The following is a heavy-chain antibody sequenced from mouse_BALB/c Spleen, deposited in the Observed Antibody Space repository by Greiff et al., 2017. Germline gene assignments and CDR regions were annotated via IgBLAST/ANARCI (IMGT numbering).Heavy chain of an antibody. V-gene: IGHV5-17*02. CDR1: GFTFSSFG. CDR2: ISSGSSTI. J-gene: IGHJ4*01. CDR3: ARNGDAMDY. Sequence: EVQVVESGGGLVQPGGSRKLSCAASGFTFSSFGMHWVRQAPEKGLEWVAYISSGSSTIYYADTVKGRFTISRNNPKNTLFLQMTSLRSEDTAMYYCARNGDAMDYWGQGTSVTVSS.